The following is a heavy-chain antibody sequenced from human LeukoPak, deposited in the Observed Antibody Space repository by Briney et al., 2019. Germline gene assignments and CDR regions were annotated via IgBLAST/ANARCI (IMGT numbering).Heavy chain of an antibody. CDR3: ARSPINNSTYAYYFDY. D-gene: IGHD6-13*01. J-gene: IGHJ4*02. Sequence: GGSLRLSCAASGFTFSTFAMIWVRQAPGKGLEWGSVIYSGGSTYYADSVKGRFTISRDNSKNTLYLQMNSLRAEDTAVYYCARSPINNSTYAYYFDYWGQGTLVTVSS. V-gene: IGHV3-66*01. CDR1: GFTFSTFA. CDR2: IYSGGST.